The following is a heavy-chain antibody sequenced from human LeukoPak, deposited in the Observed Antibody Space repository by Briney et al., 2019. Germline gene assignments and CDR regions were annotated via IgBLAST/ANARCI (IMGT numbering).Heavy chain of an antibody. D-gene: IGHD1-1*01. V-gene: IGHV3-21*01. J-gene: IGHJ4*02. CDR3: ASHRGDYATGYFDY. Sequence: PGGSLRLSCAASGFTFSSYSMNWVRQVPGKGLEWVSSISSSSSYIYYADSVKGRFTISKDNSQNTLYLQMNSLRAEDTAVYYCASHRGDYATGYFDYWGQGTLVTVSS. CDR1: GFTFSSYS. CDR2: ISSSSSYI.